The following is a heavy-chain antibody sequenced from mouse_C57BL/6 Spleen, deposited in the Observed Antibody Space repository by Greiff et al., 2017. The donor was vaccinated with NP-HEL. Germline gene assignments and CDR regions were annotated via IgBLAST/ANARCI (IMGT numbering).Heavy chain of an antibody. J-gene: IGHJ4*01. CDR3: ARHRGYYYAMDY. CDR1: GYTFTEYT. CDR2: FYPGSGSI. Sequence: QVHVKQSGAELVKPGASVKLSCKASGYTFTEYTIHWVKQRSGQGLEWIGWFYPGSGSIKYNEKFKDKATLTADKSSSTVYMELSRLTSEDSAVYFCARHRGYYYAMDYWGQGTSVTVSS. V-gene: IGHV1-62-2*01.